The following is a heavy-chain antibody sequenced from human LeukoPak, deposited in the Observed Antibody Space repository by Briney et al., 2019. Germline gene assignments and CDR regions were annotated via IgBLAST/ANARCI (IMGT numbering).Heavy chain of an antibody. CDR1: GYTFTDYY. V-gene: IGHV1-69*13. D-gene: IGHD3-10*01. CDR2: IIPIFGTA. Sequence: GASVKVSCKASGYTFTDYYMHWVRQAPGQGLEWMGGIIPIFGTANYAQKFQGRVTITADESTSTAYMELSSLRSEDTAVYYCARAPSEIGELFGYYYYYMDVWGKGTTVTISS. CDR3: ARAPSEIGELFGYYYYYMDV. J-gene: IGHJ6*03.